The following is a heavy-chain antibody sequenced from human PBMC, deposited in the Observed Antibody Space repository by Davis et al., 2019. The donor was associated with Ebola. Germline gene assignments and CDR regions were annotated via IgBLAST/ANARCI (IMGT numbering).Heavy chain of an antibody. CDR1: GFTFSSYA. CDR3: ARSDSWRQPPPY. J-gene: IGHJ4*02. D-gene: IGHD3-3*01. V-gene: IGHV3-23*01. CDR2: ISGSGGST. Sequence: PGGSLRLSCAASGFTFSSYAMSWVRQAPGKGLEWVSAISGSGGSTYYADSVKGRFTISRHNSKNTLYLQMNSLRAEDTAVYYCARSDSWRQPPPYWGQGTLVTVSS.